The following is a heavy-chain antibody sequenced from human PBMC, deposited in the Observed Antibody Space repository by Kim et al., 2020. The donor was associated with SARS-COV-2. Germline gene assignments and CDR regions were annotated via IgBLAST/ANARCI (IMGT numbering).Heavy chain of an antibody. CDR3: ARGVGTSDVKGLWFDP. V-gene: IGHV3-21*04. Sequence: GGSLRLSCAGSGFTFSTNTMNWVRQAPGKGLEWVSSITSQSTYIYYADSVKGRFTISRDNAKSSLYLQMNSLRVDDTAVYYCARGVGTSDVKGLWFDPWGQGTLVSVSS. CDR2: ITSQSTYI. CDR1: GFTFSTNT. J-gene: IGHJ5*02. D-gene: IGHD1-26*01.